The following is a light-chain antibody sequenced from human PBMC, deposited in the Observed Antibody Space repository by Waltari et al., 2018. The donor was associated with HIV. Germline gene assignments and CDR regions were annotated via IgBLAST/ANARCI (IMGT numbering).Light chain of an antibody. V-gene: IGKV1-5*03. CDR3: QQYNSYSRT. CDR2: KAS. J-gene: IGKJ1*01. Sequence: DIQMTQSPSTLSASVGDRVTITCRASQSINTWVAWYQQKPGKAPKLLIYKASSLESGVPSRFSGSGSGTEFTLTISSLQPDDLATYYCQQYNSYSRTFGQGTKVEIK. CDR1: QSINTW.